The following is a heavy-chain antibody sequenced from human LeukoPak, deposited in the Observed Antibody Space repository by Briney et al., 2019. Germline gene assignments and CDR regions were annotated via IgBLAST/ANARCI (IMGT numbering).Heavy chain of an antibody. V-gene: IGHV3-33*06. CDR2: IWYDGSNK. CDR1: GFSFSSNG. CDR3: AKDIRGDILTTSDY. D-gene: IGHD3-9*01. J-gene: IGHJ4*02. Sequence: GRSLRLSCAASGFSFSSNGMHWVRQAPGKGLEWVAVIWYDGSNKYYADSVKGRFTISRDNSKNTLYLQMNSLRAEDTALYYCAKDIRGDILTTSDYWGQGTLVTVSS.